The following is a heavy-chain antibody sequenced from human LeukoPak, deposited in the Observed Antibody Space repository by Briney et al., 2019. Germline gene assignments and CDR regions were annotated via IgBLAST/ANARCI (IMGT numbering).Heavy chain of an antibody. CDR2: IYYSGST. J-gene: IGHJ4*02. CDR3: ARKEQLVTDYFDY. D-gene: IGHD6-6*01. CDR1: GGSISSNSYY. V-gene: IGHV4-61*05. Sequence: NASETLSLTCTVSGGSISSNSYYWSWIRQPPGKGLEWIGYIYYSGSTNYNPSLKSRVTISVDTSRNQFSLKLSSVTAADTAVYYCARKEQLVTDYFDYWGQGTLVTVSS.